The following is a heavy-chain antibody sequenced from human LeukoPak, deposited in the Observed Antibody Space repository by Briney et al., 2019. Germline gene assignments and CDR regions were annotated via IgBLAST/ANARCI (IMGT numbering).Heavy chain of an antibody. D-gene: IGHD5-18*01. CDR3: AKSAGIQLWLGIHDAFDI. CDR2: ISGSGGST. Sequence: GGSLRLSCAASGFTFSSYAMSWVRRAPGKGLEWVSAISGSGGSTYYADSVKGRFTISRDNSKNTLNLQMNSLRAEDTAVYYCAKSAGIQLWLGIHDAFDIWGQGTMVTVSS. J-gene: IGHJ3*02. V-gene: IGHV3-23*01. CDR1: GFTFSSYA.